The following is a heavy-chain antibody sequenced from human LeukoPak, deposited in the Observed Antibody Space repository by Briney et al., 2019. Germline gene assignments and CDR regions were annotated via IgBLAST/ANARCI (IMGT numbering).Heavy chain of an antibody. D-gene: IGHD5-18*01. Sequence: PGGSLRLSCAASGFTLRNTWMAWVRQAPGKGLEWVANINQDASTKHYVDSVKGRFTISRDNAKNSLYLQMNGLRAEDTATYYCASEDSRFDYWGQGTLVAVSS. CDR3: ASEDSRFDY. CDR1: GFTLRNTW. J-gene: IGHJ4*02. V-gene: IGHV3-7*03. CDR2: INQDASTK.